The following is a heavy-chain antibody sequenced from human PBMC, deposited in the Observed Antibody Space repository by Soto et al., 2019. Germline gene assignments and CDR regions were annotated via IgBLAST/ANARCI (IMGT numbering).Heavy chain of an antibody. J-gene: IGHJ4*02. CDR3: AKTGYFDY. CDR1: GFIFNTYA. V-gene: IGHV3-23*04. Sequence: EVQVVDSGGGLVQPGGSLRLSCTASGFIFNTYAWSWVRQAPGKGLEWVSGISLTGSSTYYADSVKGRFTISRDNSKNTLYVQMNSLRAEDTAKYYCAKTGYFDYWGQGTLVTVSS. CDR2: ISLTGSST. D-gene: IGHD3-10*01.